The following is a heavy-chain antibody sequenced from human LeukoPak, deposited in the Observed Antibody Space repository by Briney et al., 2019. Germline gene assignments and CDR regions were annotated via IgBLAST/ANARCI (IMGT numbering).Heavy chain of an antibody. CDR2: ILPMLGNA. J-gene: IGHJ6*03. V-gene: IGHV1-69*16. CDR1: GGALSDYT. D-gene: IGHD3/OR15-3a*01. CDR3: ARDGLLTRTGMDV. Sequence: GASVKVSCKASGGALSDYTISWVRQAPGQGLEWMGAILPMLGNAKYAQSLQGRVTITTDDSSSTVYMELSSLRFEDTASYFCARDGLLTRTGMDVWGKGTTVTVSS.